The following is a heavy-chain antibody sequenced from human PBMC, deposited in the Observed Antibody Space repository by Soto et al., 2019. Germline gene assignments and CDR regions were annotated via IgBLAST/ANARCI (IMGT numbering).Heavy chain of an antibody. D-gene: IGHD3-10*01. CDR3: ARGTMVRILYGMDV. CDR2: IYYSGST. V-gene: IGHV4-61*01. J-gene: IGHJ6*02. Sequence: QVQLQESGPGLVKPSETLPLTCTVSGGSVSSGSYYWSWIRQPPGKGLEWIGYIYYSGSTNYNPSLKSRVTISVDTSKNQFSLKLSSVTAADTAVYYCARGTMVRILYGMDVWGQGTTVTVSS. CDR1: GGSVSSGSYY.